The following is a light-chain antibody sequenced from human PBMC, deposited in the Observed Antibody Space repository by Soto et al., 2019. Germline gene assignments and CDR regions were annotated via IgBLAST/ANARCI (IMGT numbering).Light chain of an antibody. J-gene: IGLJ2*01. Sequence: QSVLTQPASVSGSPGQSIAISCTGSSSDVGGYNYVSWYQQHSGKAPKLIIYDVTNRPSGVSDRFSGSKSGNTDSLTISGLQAEDEAEYYCSSYTSSSTVIFGGGTKLTVL. CDR3: SSYTSSSTVI. CDR2: DVT. V-gene: IGLV2-14*01. CDR1: SSDVGGYNY.